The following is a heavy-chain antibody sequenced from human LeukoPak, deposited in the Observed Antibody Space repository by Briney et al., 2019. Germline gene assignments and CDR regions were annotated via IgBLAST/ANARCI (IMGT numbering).Heavy chain of an antibody. J-gene: IGHJ5*02. V-gene: IGHV4-59*01. D-gene: IGHD3-22*01. CDR1: GGPISIYY. Sequence: SETLSLTCTVSGGPISIYYWSWIRQPPTKGLEWIGYVHYSGNTNYNPSLESRVTISLETSKNLFSLQLKSLTAADTAVYYCARHSSRYYYNTTGSQGFDPRGQGTLVTVSS. CDR2: VHYSGNT. CDR3: ARHSSRYYYNTTGSQGFDP.